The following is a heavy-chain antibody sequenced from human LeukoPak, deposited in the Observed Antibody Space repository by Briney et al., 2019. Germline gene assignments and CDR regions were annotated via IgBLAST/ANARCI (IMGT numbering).Heavy chain of an antibody. CDR2: ISTNGGST. V-gene: IGHV3-64*01. Sequence: GGSLRLSCVAPGFTFSDYSMHWVRQAPGKGLEYVSAISTNGGSTYYANSVKGRFTISRDNSKKTLNLQMGSLRAEDMAVYYCARVGLMSAFDIWGQGRMVTVSS. D-gene: IGHD2-8*01. CDR1: GFTFSDYS. CDR3: ARVGLMSAFDI. J-gene: IGHJ3*02.